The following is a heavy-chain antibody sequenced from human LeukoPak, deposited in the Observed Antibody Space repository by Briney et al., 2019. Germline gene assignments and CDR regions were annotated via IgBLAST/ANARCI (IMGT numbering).Heavy chain of an antibody. Sequence: GGSLRLSCAASGFTFSDYHMSWIRQAPGKGLEWVSYISSSGSTIYYADSVKGRFTISRDNAKNSLYLQMNGLRADDTATYYCARGATDTTRWFDPWGQGTLVTVSS. CDR1: GFTFSDYH. J-gene: IGHJ5*02. CDR3: ARGATDTTRWFDP. V-gene: IGHV3-11*04. D-gene: IGHD1-7*01. CDR2: ISSSGSTI.